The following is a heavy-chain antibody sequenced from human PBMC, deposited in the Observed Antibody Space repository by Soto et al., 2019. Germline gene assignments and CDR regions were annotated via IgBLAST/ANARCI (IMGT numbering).Heavy chain of an antibody. CDR1: GFTFSSYA. Sequence: GGSLRLSCAASGFTFSSYAMAWVRQAPGKGLEWVSTIRASGTSTYYADSVEGRFSISRDNAKNSLFLQMNSLRAEDTAVYYCARGRGAAADYFDFWGQGTLVTVSS. D-gene: IGHD6-13*01. V-gene: IGHV3-23*01. CDR2: IRASGTST. J-gene: IGHJ4*02. CDR3: ARGRGAAADYFDF.